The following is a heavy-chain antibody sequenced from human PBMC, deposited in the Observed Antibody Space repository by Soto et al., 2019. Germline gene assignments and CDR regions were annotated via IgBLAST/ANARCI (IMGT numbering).Heavy chain of an antibody. J-gene: IGHJ4*02. CDR2: FDPEDGET. V-gene: IGHV1-24*01. CDR3: THLLSLAHPYSYL. CDR1: GYTLTELS. D-gene: IGHD2-21*01. Sequence: VASVKVSCKVSGYTLTELSMHWVRQAPGKGLEWMGGFDPEDGETIYAQKFQGRVTMTEDTSTDTAYMELSSLKTEDTAVYYCTHLLSLAHPYSYLWGQGTQVTVSS.